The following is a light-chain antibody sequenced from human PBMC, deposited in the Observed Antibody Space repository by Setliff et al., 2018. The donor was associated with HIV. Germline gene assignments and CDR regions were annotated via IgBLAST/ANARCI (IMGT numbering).Light chain of an antibody. Sequence: QSALTQPASVSGSPGQSITISCTGTSSDVGSYNLVSWYQQHPGKVPKLMIYEVNNRPSGVSNRFSGSKSGNTASLTISGLQAEDEADYYCCSYAGSSTFAFGGGTQRTV. CDR2: EVN. CDR1: SSDVGSYNL. V-gene: IGLV2-23*02. CDR3: CSYAGSSTFA. J-gene: IGLJ3*02.